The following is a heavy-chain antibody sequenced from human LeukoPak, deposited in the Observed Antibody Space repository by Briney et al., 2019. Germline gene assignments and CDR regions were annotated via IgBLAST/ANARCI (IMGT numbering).Heavy chain of an antibody. D-gene: IGHD6-19*01. Sequence: SETLSLTCTVSGASISSYYWSWIRQPPGKGLEWIGSLYYSGSPYYNPSLKSRVTISVDTSKNHFSLKLNSVTAADTAVYYCARRLKTAVAEYYFDYWGQGTLVTVSS. CDR1: GASISSYY. CDR2: LYYSGSP. CDR3: ARRLKTAVAEYYFDY. V-gene: IGHV4-59*05. J-gene: IGHJ4*02.